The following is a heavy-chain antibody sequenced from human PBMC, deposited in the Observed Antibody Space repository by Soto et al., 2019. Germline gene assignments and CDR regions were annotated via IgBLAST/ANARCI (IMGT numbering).Heavy chain of an antibody. J-gene: IGHJ6*02. Sequence: GGSLRLSCAASGFTFSSYAMHWVRQAPGKGLEWVAVTSFDGSNKYYADSVKGRFTISRDDSKNTLYLQMNSLRAEDTTVYYCARDRGYYGSGDYYGMDVWGQGTTVTVSS. CDR3: ARDRGYYGSGDYYGMDV. CDR2: TSFDGSNK. D-gene: IGHD3-10*01. CDR1: GFTFSSYA. V-gene: IGHV3-30-3*01.